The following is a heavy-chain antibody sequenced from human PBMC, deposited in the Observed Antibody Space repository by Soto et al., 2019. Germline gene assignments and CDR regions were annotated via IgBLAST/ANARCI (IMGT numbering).Heavy chain of an antibody. CDR1: GGSFSGYY. CDR2: INHSGST. J-gene: IGHJ6*02. CDR3: ARERTEQQLVYGMDV. D-gene: IGHD6-13*01. V-gene: IGHV4-34*01. Sequence: QVQLQQWGAGLLKPSETLSLTCAVYGGSFSGYYWSWIRQPPGKGLEWIGEINHSGSTNYNPSLKSRVTLSVDPSQNQFPLKLSSATAADTAVYYCARERTEQQLVYGMDVWGQGTTVTVSS.